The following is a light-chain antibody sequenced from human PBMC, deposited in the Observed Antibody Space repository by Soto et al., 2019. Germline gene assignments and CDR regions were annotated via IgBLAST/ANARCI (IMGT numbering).Light chain of an antibody. CDR2: LGS. J-gene: IGKJ4*01. CDR3: MQFLQAPPT. Sequence: DIVMTPSPLSLPVTPGETASISCRSSQSLLQSNGNNYLGWFVQKPGQSLQLLIYLGSSRASGVPDRFSASGSGTDFALKISRVEAEGVGIYYWMQFLQAPPTFGGGPKVEVK. V-gene: IGKV2-28*01. CDR1: QSLLQSNGNNY.